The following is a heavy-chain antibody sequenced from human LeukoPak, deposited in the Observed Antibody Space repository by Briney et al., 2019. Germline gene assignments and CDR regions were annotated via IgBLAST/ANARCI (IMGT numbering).Heavy chain of an antibody. Sequence: PSETLSLTCTVSGGSISSYYWSWIRQPAGKGLEWIGRIYTSGSTNYNPSLKSRVTMSVDTSKNQFSLKLSSVTAADTAVYYCARDRVGTAIASGYYYYYYGMDVWGQGTTVTVSS. V-gene: IGHV4-4*07. D-gene: IGHD5-18*01. J-gene: IGHJ6*02. CDR2: IYTSGST. CDR1: GGSISSYY. CDR3: ARDRVGTAIASGYYYYYYGMDV.